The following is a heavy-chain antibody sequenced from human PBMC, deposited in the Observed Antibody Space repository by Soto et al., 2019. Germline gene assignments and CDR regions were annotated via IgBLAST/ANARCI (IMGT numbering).Heavy chain of an antibody. CDR3: AKGSGDCGGDCFRMDV. V-gene: IGHV3-23*01. CDR2: ISDSGGDT. CDR1: GFTFSNYA. D-gene: IGHD2-21*02. J-gene: IGHJ6*02. Sequence: GGSLRLSCAASGFTFSNYAMRWVRQAPGKGLEWVSAISDSGGDTYYADSVKSRFTISRDDSENTLFLQMNSLRAGDTAVYYCAKGSGDCGGDCFRMDVWGQGTTVTVSS.